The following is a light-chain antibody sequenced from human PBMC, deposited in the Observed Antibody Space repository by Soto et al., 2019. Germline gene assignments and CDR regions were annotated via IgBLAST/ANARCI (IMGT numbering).Light chain of an antibody. V-gene: IGKV3-20*01. CDR3: QQYGRSGT. J-gene: IGKJ1*01. CDR1: QSVTGSY. Sequence: EIVLTQSPGSLSLSPGERATLSCRASQSVTGSYLAWYQQKPGQAPTLLMHGASSRATGIPERFSGSGSGTDFTLTISRLEPEDFAVYYCQQYGRSGTFGQGTKVDIK. CDR2: GAS.